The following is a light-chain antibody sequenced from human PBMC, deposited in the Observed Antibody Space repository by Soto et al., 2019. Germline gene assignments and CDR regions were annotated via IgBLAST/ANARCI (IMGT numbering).Light chain of an antibody. CDR1: QFVGSRF. CDR3: QQFGSSSPIT. J-gene: IGKJ5*01. CDR2: GSS. Sequence: EVVLTQSPDTLSLSQGDRATLSCRASQFVGSRFLAWYQQKPGQTPRLLIYGSSSRATGIPDRFSGSGSGTDFTLTISRLEPEDFAVYHCQQFGSSSPITFGQGTRLEIK. V-gene: IGKV3-20*01.